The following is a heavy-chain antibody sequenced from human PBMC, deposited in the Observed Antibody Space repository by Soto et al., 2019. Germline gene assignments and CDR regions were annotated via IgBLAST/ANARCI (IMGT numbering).Heavy chain of an antibody. J-gene: IGHJ3*02. CDR1: GYAFTSYD. Sequence: ASVKVSCKASGYAFTSYDINWVRQATGQGLEWMGWMNPNSGNTGYAQKFQGRVTMTRNTSMSTVYMELSSLRSEDTAVYYCALPLVGDYAFDIWGQGTMVTVSS. CDR3: ALPLVGDYAFDI. CDR2: MNPNSGNT. D-gene: IGHD4-17*01. V-gene: IGHV1-8*01.